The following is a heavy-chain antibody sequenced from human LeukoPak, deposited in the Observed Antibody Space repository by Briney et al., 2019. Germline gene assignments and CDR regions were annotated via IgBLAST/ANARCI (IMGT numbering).Heavy chain of an antibody. Sequence: SVKVSCKASGGTFSSYAISWVRQAPGQGLEWMGGIIPIFGTANYAQKFQGRVTITADESTSTAYMELSRLRSEDTAVYYCARGEYYYDSSGYWVLDYWGQGTLVTVSS. J-gene: IGHJ4*02. D-gene: IGHD3-22*01. CDR2: IIPIFGTA. CDR1: GGTFSSYA. CDR3: ARGEYYYDSSGYWVLDY. V-gene: IGHV1-69*01.